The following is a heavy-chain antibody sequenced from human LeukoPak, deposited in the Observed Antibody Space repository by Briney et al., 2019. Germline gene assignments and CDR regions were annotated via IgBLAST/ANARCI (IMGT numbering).Heavy chain of an antibody. J-gene: IGHJ4*02. V-gene: IGHV3-23*01. Sequence: GGSLRLSCAASGFTFSSYAMNWVLQAPGKGLEWVSAISGSGDSTYYADSVEGRFTISRDNSKNTLYLQMNSLRAEDTAVYYCAKDGDYGDPLYYFDYWGQGTLVTVSS. CDR3: AKDGDYGDPLYYFDY. D-gene: IGHD4-17*01. CDR1: GFTFSSYA. CDR2: ISGSGDST.